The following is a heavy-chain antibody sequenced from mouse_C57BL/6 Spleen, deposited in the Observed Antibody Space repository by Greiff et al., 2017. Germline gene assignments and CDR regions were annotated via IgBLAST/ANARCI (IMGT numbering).Heavy chain of an antibody. D-gene: IGHD1-1*01. CDR2: IDPSDSYT. V-gene: IGHV1-69*01. CDR3: ARCYCSSFTYFDY. J-gene: IGHJ2*01. CDR1: GYTFTSYW. Sequence: QVQLQQPGAELVMPGASVKLSCKASGYTFTSYWMHWVKQRPGQGLEWIGEIDPSDSYTNYNQKFKGKSTLTVDKSSSTAYMQLSSLTSEDSAVYYCARCYCSSFTYFDYWGQGTTLTVSS.